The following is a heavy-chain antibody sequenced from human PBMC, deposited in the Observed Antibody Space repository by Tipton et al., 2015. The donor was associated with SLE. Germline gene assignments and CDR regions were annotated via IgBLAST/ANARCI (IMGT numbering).Heavy chain of an antibody. J-gene: IGHJ6*02. CDR2: INPSGGST. CDR3: ASVVVPSNYYYSMDV. V-gene: IGHV1-46*01. CDR1: GYTFTSYY. Sequence: QLVQSGPEVKKPGASVKVSCKASGYTFTSYYMHWVRQAPGQGLEWMGIINPSGGSTSYAQKFQGRVTMTTDTSTSTAYMELSSLRSEDTAVYYCASVVVPSNYYYSMDVWGQGTTVTVSS. D-gene: IGHD2-2*01.